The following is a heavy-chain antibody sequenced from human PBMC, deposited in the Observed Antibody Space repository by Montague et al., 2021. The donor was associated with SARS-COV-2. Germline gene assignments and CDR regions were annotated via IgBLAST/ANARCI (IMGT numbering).Heavy chain of an antibody. J-gene: IGHJ2*01. D-gene: IGHD3-16*01. CDR3: ARGVRIELWQSNWYFGL. V-gene: IGHV4-59*11. Sequence: SETLSLACSVSGGSFSGHYWRWIRQPPGKGLEWIGNFHHSGDTKYNPSLKSRATISVDTSKNQFALRLHSVTAADTAVYYCARGVRIELWQSNWYFGLWGRGTPVTVSS. CDR1: GGSFSGHY. CDR2: FHHSGDT.